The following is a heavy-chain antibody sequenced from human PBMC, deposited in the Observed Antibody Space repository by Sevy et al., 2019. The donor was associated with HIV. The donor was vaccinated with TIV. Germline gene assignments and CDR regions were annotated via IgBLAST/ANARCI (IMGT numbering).Heavy chain of an antibody. V-gene: IGHV4-59*11. CDR1: GGSINDQC. J-gene: IGHJ3*01. Sequence: SETLSLTCTVSGGSINDQCWSWIRLPPGKGLEWIGYTCDSGATNYNPSLKSRLTIPIDKSKSQFSLKLTSVTAADTAVYYCGRDNWGSVDFWGQGTMVTVSS. CDR2: TCDSGAT. D-gene: IGHD7-27*01. CDR3: GRDNWGSVDF.